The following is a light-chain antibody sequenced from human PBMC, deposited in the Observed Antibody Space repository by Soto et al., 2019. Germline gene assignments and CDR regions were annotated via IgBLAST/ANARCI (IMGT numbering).Light chain of an antibody. CDR2: GAS. J-gene: IGKJ1*01. Sequence: EIVLTQSPATLSVSPGERATLSCRASQSVSSNLAWYNQKPGQTPSLLIYGASTRATGIPATFSGSGSGTEFTLTISSLQSEYFAVYYCQQYNSWPQAFGQGTKVEIK. V-gene: IGKV3-15*01. CDR3: QQYNSWPQA. CDR1: QSVSSN.